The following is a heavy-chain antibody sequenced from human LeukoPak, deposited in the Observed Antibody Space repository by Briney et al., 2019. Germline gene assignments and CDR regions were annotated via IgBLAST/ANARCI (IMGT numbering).Heavy chain of an antibody. CDR2: IYTSGST. CDR3: ARGISVNCSSTSCYFDWFDP. V-gene: IGHV4-61*02. Sequence: SHTLSLTCTVSGGSISSGSYYWSWIRQPAGKGLEWIGRIYTSGSTNYNPSLKSRVTISVDTSKNQFSLKLSSVTAADTAVYYCARGISVNCSSTSCYFDWFDPGGQGTLVTVSS. D-gene: IGHD2-2*01. CDR1: GGSISSGSYY. J-gene: IGHJ5*02.